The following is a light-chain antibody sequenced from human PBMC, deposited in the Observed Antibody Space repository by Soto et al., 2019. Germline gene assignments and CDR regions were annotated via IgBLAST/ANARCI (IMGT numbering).Light chain of an antibody. V-gene: IGLV2-14*01. J-gene: IGLJ7*01. Sequence: QSALTQPASVSGSPGQSITISCTGTNSDVGGYKYVSWYQQYPGKAPKIIIYEVRYGPSGVSTRFSGSKSGTTASLTISGLQSDDEADYYCSSFTSSNTWVFGGGTQLTVL. CDR1: NSDVGGYKY. CDR3: SSFTSSNTWV. CDR2: EVR.